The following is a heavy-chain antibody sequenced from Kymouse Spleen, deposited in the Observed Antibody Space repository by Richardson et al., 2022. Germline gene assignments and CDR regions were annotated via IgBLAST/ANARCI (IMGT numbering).Heavy chain of an antibody. CDR2: ISWNSGSI. CDR1: GFTFDDYA. J-gene: IGHJ1*01. D-gene: IGHD6-19*01. CDR3: AKDIGIAVAGAEYFQH. Sequence: EVQLVESGGGLVQPGRSLRLSCAASGFTFDDYAMHWVRQAPGKGLEWVSGISWNSGSIGYADSVKGRFTISRDNAKNSLYLQMNSLRAEDTALYYCAKDIGIAVAGAEYFQHWGQGTLVTVSS. V-gene: IGHV3-9*01.